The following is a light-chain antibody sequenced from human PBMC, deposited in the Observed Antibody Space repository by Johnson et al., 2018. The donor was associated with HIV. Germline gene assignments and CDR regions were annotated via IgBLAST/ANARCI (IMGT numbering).Light chain of an antibody. CDR2: DNN. CDR3: GTWDSSLSVYV. J-gene: IGLJ1*01. V-gene: IGLV1-51*01. CDR1: RSNIGNNY. Sequence: QSVLTQPPSVSAAPGQRVTISCSGGRSNIGNNYVSWYQQVPGTAPKLLIYDNNRRPSGIPDRFSGSKSGTSATLGITGLQTGDEADYYCGTWDSSLSVYVVGTGTEVTV.